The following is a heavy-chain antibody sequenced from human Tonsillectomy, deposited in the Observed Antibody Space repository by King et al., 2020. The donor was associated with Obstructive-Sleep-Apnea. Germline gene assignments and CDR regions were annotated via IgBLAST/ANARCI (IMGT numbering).Heavy chain of an antibody. CDR3: ANQQWLVPVDY. D-gene: IGHD6-19*01. V-gene: IGHV3-23*04. Sequence: VQLVESGGGLVQPGGSLRLSCAASGFTFSSYAMSWVRQAPGRGLEWVSAISGSVGSTYYADSVKGRFTISRNNSKNTRYLQMNSLRAEDTAVYYCANQQWLVPVDYWGQGTLVTVSS. CDR1: GFTFSSYA. J-gene: IGHJ4*02. CDR2: ISGSVGST.